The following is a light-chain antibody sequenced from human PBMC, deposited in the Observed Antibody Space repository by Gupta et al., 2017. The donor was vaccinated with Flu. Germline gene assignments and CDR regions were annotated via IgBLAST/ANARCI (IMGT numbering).Light chain of an antibody. CDR2: DVT. CDR3: SSHASRVTWV. Sequence: QSAPTQPRSVSGSPGQSVTISCTGSSNDVGGSNRVSWYQQRPGKAPKLILYDVTERPSGVPDRFSASKSGNTASLTISGRQAEEDADYYCSSHASRVTWVFGTGTTLTVL. V-gene: IGLV2-11*01. CDR1: SNDVGGSNR. J-gene: IGLJ1*01.